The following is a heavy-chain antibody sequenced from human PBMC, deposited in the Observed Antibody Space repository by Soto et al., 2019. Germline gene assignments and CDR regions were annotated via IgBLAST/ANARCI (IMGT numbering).Heavy chain of an antibody. D-gene: IGHD6-6*01. J-gene: IGHJ6*02. CDR2: NYYSGIT. V-gene: IGHV4-31*03. Sequence: QVQLQESDPGLVKPSQTLSLTCTVSGGSISSGGYYWTWIRQHPGKGLEWIGYNYYSGITYYNPSLKRRVTISLDTSKNQFSLKLSSVTAADTAVYYCARGSSIAGLYYGMDVWGQGTTVTVSS. CDR1: GGSISSGGYY. CDR3: ARGSSIAGLYYGMDV.